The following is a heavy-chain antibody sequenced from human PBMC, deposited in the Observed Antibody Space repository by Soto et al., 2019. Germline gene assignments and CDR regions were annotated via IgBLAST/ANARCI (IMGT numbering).Heavy chain of an antibody. CDR2: ISASGGSI. D-gene: IGHD3-22*01. CDR1: GFSFSDQA. J-gene: IGHJ3*02. Sequence: EVQLLESGGDLVQPGGALRLSCVASGFSFSDQAMTWVRQAPGKGLEWISGISASGGSIYYSDSVKGRFTISRDDSEIRLQLQMNNLRAEDTAVYFCAKVVPFFYDTTGRGSAFDIWGQGTMVTVSS. V-gene: IGHV3-23*01. CDR3: AKVVPFFYDTTGRGSAFDI.